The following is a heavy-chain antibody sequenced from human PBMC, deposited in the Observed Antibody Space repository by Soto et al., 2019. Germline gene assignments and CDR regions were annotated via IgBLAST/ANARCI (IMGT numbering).Heavy chain of an antibody. CDR2: ISGGGDAT. J-gene: IGHJ2*01. Sequence: EVQRLDSGGGLVQPGGSLRLSCAASGFTFSGYALTWVRQAPGKGLEWVSAISGGGDATFYADSVKGRFTISRDNSKNPLYLQMNTLRAEDTAVYYCATKVSGSTGRPDLWYFDLWGRGTLVTVSS. CDR1: GFTFSGYA. D-gene: IGHD3-10*01. V-gene: IGHV3-23*01. CDR3: ATKVSGSTGRPDLWYFDL.